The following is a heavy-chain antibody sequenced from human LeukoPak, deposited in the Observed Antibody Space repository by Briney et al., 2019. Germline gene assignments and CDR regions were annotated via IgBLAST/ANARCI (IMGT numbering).Heavy chain of an antibody. D-gene: IGHD3-10*01. J-gene: IGHJ4*02. V-gene: IGHV3-23*01. CDR1: GFSFSIYG. Sequence: GGSLRLSCAAPGFSFSIYGMSWVRQAPGKGLHWLSAISANGINTYYADPVKGRFTISRDNSKNTLYLHMHSLRADDTALYYCAKDLHGAFDYWGQGILVTVSS. CDR2: ISANGINT. CDR3: AKDLHGAFDY.